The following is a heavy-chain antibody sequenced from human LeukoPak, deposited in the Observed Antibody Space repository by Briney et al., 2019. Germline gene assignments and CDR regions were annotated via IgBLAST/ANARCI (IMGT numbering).Heavy chain of an antibody. J-gene: IGHJ4*02. V-gene: IGHV3-23*01. CDR1: GFTFSTYT. D-gene: IGHD7-27*01. Sequence: PGGSLRLSCATSGFTFSTYTMNWVRQAPGKGLEWVSAISRNGETTYYADSVKGRFTISRDNSESTLYLQMNSLRAEDTAVYYCAKDYNWGTYWGQGALVTVSS. CDR3: AKDYNWGTY. CDR2: ISRNGETT.